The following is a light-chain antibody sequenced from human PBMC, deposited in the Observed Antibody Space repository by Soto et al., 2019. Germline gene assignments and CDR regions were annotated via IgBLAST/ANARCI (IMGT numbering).Light chain of an antibody. Sequence: QSVLTQPASASGSPGQSIPISCTGTSSDVGGYNYVSWYQQHPGKAPKLMIYEVSNRPSGVSNRFSGSKSGNTASLTISGLQAEDEADYYCSSYTSSSLYVFGTGTKVTVL. CDR2: EVS. CDR3: SSYTSSSLYV. CDR1: SSDVGGYNY. J-gene: IGLJ1*01. V-gene: IGLV2-14*01.